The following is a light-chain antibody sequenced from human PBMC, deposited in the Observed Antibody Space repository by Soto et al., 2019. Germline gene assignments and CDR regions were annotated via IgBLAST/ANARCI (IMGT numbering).Light chain of an antibody. CDR1: QSVGSD. Sequence: EIVLTQYPATLSLSPGERATRSCRASQSVGSDLAWYQQNPGQAPRLLIYDASTRATGIPARFGGSGSGTDFTLTISSLDPKDFAVYYCQQRGNWPTFGQGTKVDIK. J-gene: IGKJ1*01. CDR3: QQRGNWPT. V-gene: IGKV3-11*01. CDR2: DAS.